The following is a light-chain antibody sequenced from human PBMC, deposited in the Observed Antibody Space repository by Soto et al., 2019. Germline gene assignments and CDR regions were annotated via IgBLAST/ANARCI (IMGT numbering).Light chain of an antibody. CDR3: QQYNNWPSWT. V-gene: IGKV3-15*01. Sequence: EIVMTQSPATLSVSPGERATLSCRASQSVSSNLAWYQQKPGQAPRLLIYGASTGATGIPARFSGSGSGTKFTLTISSLQSEDFAVYYCQQYNNWPSWTFGQGTKVDIK. J-gene: IGKJ1*01. CDR1: QSVSSN. CDR2: GAS.